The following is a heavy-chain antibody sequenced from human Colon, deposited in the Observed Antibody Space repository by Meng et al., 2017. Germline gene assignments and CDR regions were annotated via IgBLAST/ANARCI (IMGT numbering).Heavy chain of an antibody. CDR1: GGSINNYY. D-gene: IGHD6-13*01. J-gene: IGHJ4*02. Sequence: SETLSLTCTVSGGSINNYYWSWIRQPPGKGLEWIGYISYNGDTNYNPSLKSRVAISLDTSKSQFSLKLTSMTAADTAIYYCARGGASSRPFLYWGQGMLVTVSS. CDR2: ISYNGDT. CDR3: ARGGASSRPFLY. V-gene: IGHV4-59*01.